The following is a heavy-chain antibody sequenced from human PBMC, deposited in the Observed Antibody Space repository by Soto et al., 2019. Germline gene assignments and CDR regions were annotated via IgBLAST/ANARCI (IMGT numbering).Heavy chain of an antibody. V-gene: IGHV1-18*01. Sequence: GAPVKVSCKGSCYTFTSYGISWGRQAPGQGLEWMGWISAYNGNTNYAQKLQGRVTMTTDTSTSTAYMELRSLRSDDTAVYYCARDWGVDYGDYFDYWGQGTLVTVSS. CDR3: ARDWGVDYGDYFDY. J-gene: IGHJ4*02. CDR1: CYTFTSYG. D-gene: IGHD4-17*01. CDR2: ISAYNGNT.